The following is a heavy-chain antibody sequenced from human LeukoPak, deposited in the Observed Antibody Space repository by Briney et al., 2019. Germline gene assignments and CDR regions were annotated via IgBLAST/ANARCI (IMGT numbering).Heavy chain of an antibody. CDR3: TRDGVPYYYDSSGYFSWFDP. Sequence: GSLRLSCTASGFTFGDYAMSWGRQAPGKGLEWVGFIRSKAYGGTTEYAASVKGRFTISRDDSKSIAYLQMNSLKTEDTAVYYCTRDGVPYYYDSSGYFSWFDPWGQGTLVTVSS. V-gene: IGHV3-49*04. D-gene: IGHD3-22*01. CDR1: GFTFGDYA. CDR2: IRSKAYGGTT. J-gene: IGHJ5*02.